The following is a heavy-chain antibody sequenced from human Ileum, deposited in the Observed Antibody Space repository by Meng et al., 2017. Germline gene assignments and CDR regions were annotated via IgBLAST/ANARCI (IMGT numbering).Heavy chain of an antibody. V-gene: IGHV1-46*01. CDR1: GYIFTAYY. J-gene: IGHJ4*02. D-gene: IGHD3-10*01. CDR3: ARAGSSTSPPRDY. Sequence: QVQLVQSGAEVKTPGASVKVSCQGSGYIFTAYYIHGIRQAPGQGLEWMGMISCSGGSTSYPHTFQGRVTMTSDTSTSTVYLELTSLRSDDTAVYFCARAGSSTSPPRDYWGQGTPVTVSS. CDR2: ISCSGGST.